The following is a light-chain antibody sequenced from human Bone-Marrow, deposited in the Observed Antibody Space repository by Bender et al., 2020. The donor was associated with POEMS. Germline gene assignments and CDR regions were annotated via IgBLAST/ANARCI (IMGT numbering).Light chain of an antibody. CDR2: RNN. V-gene: IGLV1-44*01. CDR3: AAWDDSLNGLYV. Sequence: QSVLTQPPSASGTPGQRVTISCSGSSSNIGGNFVNWYQHLPGTAPKLLLYRNNQRPSGVPDRFSGSKSGTSASLAISGLQSEDEADYYCAAWDDSLNGLYVFGTGTKVTVL. CDR1: SSNIGGNF. J-gene: IGLJ1*01.